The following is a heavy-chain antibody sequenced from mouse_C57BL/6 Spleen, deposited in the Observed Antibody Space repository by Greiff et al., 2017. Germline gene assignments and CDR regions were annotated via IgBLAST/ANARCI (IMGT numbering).Heavy chain of an antibody. J-gene: IGHJ2*01. CDR2: IDPANGNT. D-gene: IGHD1-1*01. CDR1: GFNIKNTY. CDR3: ARGPHYYGSSPLDY. V-gene: IGHV14-3*01. Sequence: VHVKQSVAELVRPGASVKLSCTASGFNIKNTYMHWVKQRPEQGLEWIGRIDPANGNTKYAPKFQGKATITADTSSNTAYLQLSSLTSEDTAIYYCARGPHYYGSSPLDYWGQGTTLTVSS.